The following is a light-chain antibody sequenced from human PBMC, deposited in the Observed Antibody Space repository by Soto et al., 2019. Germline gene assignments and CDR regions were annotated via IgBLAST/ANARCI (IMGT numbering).Light chain of an antibody. V-gene: IGLV1-47*02. CDR3: AAWDDSLRGDV. Sequence: QSVLTQSPSASGTPGQRVTISCSGSSSNIGSNYVYWYQQLPGAAPKLLIYNNNQRPSGVPDRFSGSKSATSASLALSGLRSEDEADYYCAAWDDSLRGDVFGTGTKVTVL. J-gene: IGLJ1*01. CDR2: NNN. CDR1: SSNIGSNY.